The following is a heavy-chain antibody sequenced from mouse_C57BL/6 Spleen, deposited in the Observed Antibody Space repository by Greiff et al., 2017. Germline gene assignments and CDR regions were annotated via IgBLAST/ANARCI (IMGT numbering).Heavy chain of an antibody. J-gene: IGHJ2*01. CDR1: GFTFTDYY. Sequence: EVQLVESGGGLVQPGGSLSLSCAASGFTFTDYYMSWVRQPPGKALEWLGFIRNKANGYTTEYSAAVNGRFTISRDNSQSILYLQMNALRAEDSATYYCARSLGGWEDYWGQGTTLTVSS. CDR2: IRNKANGYTT. V-gene: IGHV7-3*01. CDR3: ARSLGGWEDY. D-gene: IGHD3-3*01.